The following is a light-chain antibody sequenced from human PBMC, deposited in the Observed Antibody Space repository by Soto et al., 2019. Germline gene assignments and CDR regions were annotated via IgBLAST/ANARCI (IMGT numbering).Light chain of an antibody. V-gene: IGKV3-20*01. J-gene: IGKJ3*01. Sequence: EIVLTQSPDTLSLSPGERATLFCRASQTLSINSLAWYQQKPGQAPRLLIYAASTRHTGIPDRFNGSGSGTDFALTINRLEPEDFAVYFCQQYDGAPLTFGPGTKVDIK. CDR3: QQYDGAPLT. CDR2: AAS. CDR1: QTLSINS.